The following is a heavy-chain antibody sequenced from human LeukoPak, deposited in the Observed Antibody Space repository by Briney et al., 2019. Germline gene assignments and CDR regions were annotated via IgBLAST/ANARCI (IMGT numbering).Heavy chain of an antibody. CDR1: GFTFSSYA. Sequence: GRSLRLSCAPSGFTFSSYAMYWVRQAPGKGLEWVAAIWNDGSKSHYADSVKGRFTISRDNSNNTLYLEINSLRAEDTALYYCARGPLSSGYYVSWLDYWGQGTLVTVCS. CDR2: IWNDGSKS. CDR3: ARGPLSSGYYVSWLDY. J-gene: IGHJ4*02. D-gene: IGHD6-19*01. V-gene: IGHV3-33*07.